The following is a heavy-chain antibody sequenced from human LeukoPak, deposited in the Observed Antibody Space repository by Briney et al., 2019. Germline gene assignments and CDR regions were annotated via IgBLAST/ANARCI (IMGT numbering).Heavy chain of an antibody. J-gene: IGHJ4*02. CDR2: ISAYNGNT. V-gene: IGHV1-18*01. D-gene: IGHD3-3*01. Sequence: GASVKVSCKASGYTFSDYDINWVRQATGQGLEWMGWISAYNGNTNSTQKLQGRVTMTTDTSMSTAYMELRSLRSDDTAVYYCARVAIFGVYIAYYFDYWGQGTLVTVSS. CDR3: ARVAIFGVYIAYYFDY. CDR1: GYTFSDYD.